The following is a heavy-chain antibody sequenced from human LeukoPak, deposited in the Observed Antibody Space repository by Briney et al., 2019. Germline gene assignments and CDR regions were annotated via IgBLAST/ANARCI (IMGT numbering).Heavy chain of an antibody. J-gene: IGHJ4*02. CDR2: ISWNSGSL. V-gene: IGHV3-9*01. CDR1: GITFDDYA. Sequence: GGSLRLSCAASGITFDDYAMHWVRQAPGKGLEWVSGISWNSGSLGYADSVKGRFTISRDNSKSTLYLQMNSLRAEDTAVYYCAKEGYGDTEINFDYWGQGTLVTVSS. CDR3: AKEGYGDTEINFDY. D-gene: IGHD4-17*01.